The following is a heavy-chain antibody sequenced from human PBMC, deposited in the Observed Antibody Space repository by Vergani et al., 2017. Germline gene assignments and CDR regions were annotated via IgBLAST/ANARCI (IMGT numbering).Heavy chain of an antibody. CDR3: ARSPGVWLQGFFDY. V-gene: IGHV4-39*01. J-gene: IGHJ4*02. Sequence: QLQLQESGPGLVKPSETLSLTCTVSGGSISSSSYYWGWIRQPPGKGLEWIGSIYYSGSTYYNPSLKSRVTISVDKSKNQFSLKLSSVTAADTAVYYCARSPGVWLQGFFDYWGQGTLVTVSS. CDR2: IYYSGST. CDR1: GGSISSSSYY. D-gene: IGHD5-24*01.